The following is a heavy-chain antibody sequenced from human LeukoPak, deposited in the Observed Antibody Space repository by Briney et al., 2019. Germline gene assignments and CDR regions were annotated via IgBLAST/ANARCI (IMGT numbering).Heavy chain of an antibody. CDR1: GFTFSSYG. D-gene: IGHD2-21*01. CDR3: AKPVAYGGRWCFDY. CDR2: ILDDGTNK. V-gene: IGHV3-30*18. J-gene: IGHJ4*02. Sequence: GGSLRLSCAASGFTFSSYGMHWVRQAPGKGLEWVAVILDDGTNKYYGDSVKGRFTISRDNSKNTLYLQMSSLRAEDTAVYYCAKPVAYGGRWCFDYWGQGTLVTVSS.